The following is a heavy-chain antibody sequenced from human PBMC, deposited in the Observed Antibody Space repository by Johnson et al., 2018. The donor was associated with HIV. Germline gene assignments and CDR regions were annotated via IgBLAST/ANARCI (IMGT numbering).Heavy chain of an antibody. CDR1: GFTFDDYG. CDR2: ISGSGANT. CDR3: VLQFLEWLSSDAFDI. D-gene: IGHD3-3*01. Sequence: VQLVESGGGVVRPGGSLRLSCAASGFTFDDYGMSWVRQAPGKGLEWVSAISGSGANTYYADSVKGRFTISRDNSKNTLYLQMNSLRAEDTAVYYCVLQFLEWLSSDAFDIWGQGTMVTVSS. J-gene: IGHJ3*02. V-gene: IGHV3-23*04.